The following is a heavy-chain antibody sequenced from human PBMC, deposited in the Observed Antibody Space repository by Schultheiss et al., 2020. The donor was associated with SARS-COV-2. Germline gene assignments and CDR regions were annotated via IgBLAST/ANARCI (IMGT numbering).Heavy chain of an antibody. D-gene: IGHD5-12*01. J-gene: IGHJ4*02. V-gene: IGHV3-30*18. CDR2: ISYDGSNK. CDR3: AKDRHSGYDLLFDY. CDR1: GFTFSSYG. Sequence: GGSLRLSCAASGFTFSSYGMHWVRQAPGKGLEWVAVISYDGSNKYYADSVKGRFTISRDNSKNTLYLQMNSLRAEDTAVYYCAKDRHSGYDLLFDYWGQGTLVTVSS.